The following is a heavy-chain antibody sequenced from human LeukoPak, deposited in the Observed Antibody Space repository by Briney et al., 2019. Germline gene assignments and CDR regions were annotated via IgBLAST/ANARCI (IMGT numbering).Heavy chain of an antibody. J-gene: IGHJ4*02. CDR2: ISYSGSTI. CDR3: AKDSAVGSSGWFDY. Sequence: TGGSLRLSCAASGFTFSSYEINWVRQAPGKWLEWISYISYSGSTIYYADSVKGRFTISRDDAKSSLYLQMNSLRAEDTAVYYCAKDSAVGSSGWFDYWGQGTLVTVSS. V-gene: IGHV3-48*03. D-gene: IGHD6-19*01. CDR1: GFTFSSYE.